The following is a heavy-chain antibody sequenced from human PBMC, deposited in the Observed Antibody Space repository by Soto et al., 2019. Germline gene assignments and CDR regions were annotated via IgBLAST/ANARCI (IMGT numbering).Heavy chain of an antibody. Sequence: EVQLVETGGGLIQPGGSLRLSCAASGFSVSNNYMSWVRQAPGKGLEWVSIIYSDGTTYYADSVKGRFTISRDNFKNTLYLQMNRLRVEDTAVYYCARAEWLAFQHWGQGTPVTVSS. CDR3: ARAEWLAFQH. V-gene: IGHV3-53*02. CDR2: IYSDGTT. CDR1: GFSVSNNY. D-gene: IGHD6-19*01. J-gene: IGHJ1*01.